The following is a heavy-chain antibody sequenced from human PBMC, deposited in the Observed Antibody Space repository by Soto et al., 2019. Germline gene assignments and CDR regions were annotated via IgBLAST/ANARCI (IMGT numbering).Heavy chain of an antibody. CDR1: GFTFSDHA. V-gene: IGHV3-23*01. CDR2: VRGDFVTT. D-gene: IGHD1-26*01. J-gene: IGHJ4*02. CDR3: VKEGKMGVEGFDF. Sequence: GGSLRLSCATYGFTFSDHAMHWVRQAPGEGVEWVSGVRGDFVTTPYADAVKGRYTISRDNSKNTLYLQMNSLRAEDTAIYYCVKEGKMGVEGFDFWGQGTLVTVSS.